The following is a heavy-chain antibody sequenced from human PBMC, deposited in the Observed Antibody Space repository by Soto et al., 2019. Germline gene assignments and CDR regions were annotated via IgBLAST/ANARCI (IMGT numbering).Heavy chain of an antibody. V-gene: IGHV1-8*02. Sequence: GASVKVSCKASGYTFTSYGISWVRQAPGQGLEWMGWMNPNSGNTGYEQKFQGRVTMTRNTSISTAYMELSSLRSEDTAVYYCARGVLQQLDTGKQYSCYTDFWGKGTTVTVSS. J-gene: IGHJ6*03. D-gene: IGHD6-13*01. CDR2: MNPNSGNT. CDR3: ARGVLQQLDTGKQYSCYTDF. CDR1: GYTFTSYG.